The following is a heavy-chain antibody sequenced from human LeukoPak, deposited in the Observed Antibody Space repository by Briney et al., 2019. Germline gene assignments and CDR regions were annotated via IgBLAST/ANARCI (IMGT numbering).Heavy chain of an antibody. Sequence: ASVRVSCKASGGTFSSYAISWVRQAPGQGLEWMGGIIPIFGTANYAQKFQGRVTITADESTSTAYMELSSLRSEDTAVYYCARSRNYGDYYYYGMDVWGQGTTVTVSS. D-gene: IGHD4-17*01. CDR1: GGTFSSYA. V-gene: IGHV1-69*13. CDR3: ARSRNYGDYYYYGMDV. CDR2: IIPIFGTA. J-gene: IGHJ6*02.